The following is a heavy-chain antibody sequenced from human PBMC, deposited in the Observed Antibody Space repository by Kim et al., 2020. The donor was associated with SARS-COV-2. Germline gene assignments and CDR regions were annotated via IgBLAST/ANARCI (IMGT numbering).Heavy chain of an antibody. CDR3: ARDITGRSNWFDP. Sequence: GGSLRLSCAASGFTFSSYSMHWVRQAPGKGLEWVSSISSSSSYIYYADSVKGRFTISRDNAKNSLYLQMNSLRAEDTAVYYCARDITGRSNWFDPWGQGTLVTVSS. CDR2: ISSSSSYI. D-gene: IGHD1-20*01. CDR1: GFTFSSYS. J-gene: IGHJ5*02. V-gene: IGHV3-21*01.